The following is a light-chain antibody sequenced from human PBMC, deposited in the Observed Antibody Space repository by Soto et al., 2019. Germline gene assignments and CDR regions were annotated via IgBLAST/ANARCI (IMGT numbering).Light chain of an antibody. CDR1: QTISSW. J-gene: IGKJ1*01. Sequence: DIQMTQSPATLSGSVGDRVTITCRASQTISSWLAWYQQKPGQAPKLLIYKASTLNSGVPSRFSGSGSGTDFTLTISSLQPDFFANYYCQHYNSYSEAFGQGTKVELK. CDR3: QHYNSYSEA. CDR2: KAS. V-gene: IGKV1-5*03.